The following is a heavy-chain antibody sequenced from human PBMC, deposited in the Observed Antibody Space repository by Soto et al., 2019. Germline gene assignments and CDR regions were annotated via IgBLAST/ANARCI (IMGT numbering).Heavy chain of an antibody. J-gene: IGHJ6*02. V-gene: IGHV3-23*01. CDR3: AKWGVGGDALYYYQYGMDV. CDR2: IGVSGNKT. D-gene: IGHD3-16*01. Sequence: GGSLRLSCAASGFTFSSFAMNWVRQAPGKGLEWVSGIGVSGNKTYYADSVRGRFSISRDNSKNTLYLQMNSLRAEDTAVYYCAKWGVGGDALYYYQYGMDVWGQGTTVTVSS. CDR1: GFTFSSFA.